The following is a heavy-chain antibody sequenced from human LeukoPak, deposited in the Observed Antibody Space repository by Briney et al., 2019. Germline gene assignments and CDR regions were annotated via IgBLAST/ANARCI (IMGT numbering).Heavy chain of an antibody. Sequence: GASVKVSCKASGYTFTSYDINWVRQATGQGLEWMGWMNPNSGNTGYAQKFQGRVTMTRNTSISTAYMELSSLRSEDTAVYYCARDPRESYYDFWSGYYSYFDYWGQGTLVTVSS. CDR2: MNPNSGNT. CDR3: ARDPRESYYDFWSGYYSYFDY. CDR1: GYTFTSYD. J-gene: IGHJ4*02. V-gene: IGHV1-8*01. D-gene: IGHD3-3*01.